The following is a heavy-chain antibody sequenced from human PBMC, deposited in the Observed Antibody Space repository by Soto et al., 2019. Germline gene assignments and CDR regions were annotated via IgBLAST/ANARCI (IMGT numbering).Heavy chain of an antibody. D-gene: IGHD1-1*01. CDR1: GFTFSSYT. CDR3: ARDSVCDNHYYYYGMDV. Sequence: GGSLRLSCAASGFTFSSYTMNWVRQAPGRGLEWVSSIGTSSSYIYYADSVKGRFTISRDNAKNSLFLQMNSLRADDTAVYYCARDSVCDNHYYYYGMDVWGQGTTVTVSS. J-gene: IGHJ6*02. V-gene: IGHV3-21*01. CDR2: IGTSSSYI.